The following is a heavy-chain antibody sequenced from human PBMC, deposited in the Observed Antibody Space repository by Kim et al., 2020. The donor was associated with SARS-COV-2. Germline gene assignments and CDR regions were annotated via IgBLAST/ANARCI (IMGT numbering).Heavy chain of an antibody. CDR3: ARRRPYYYDSSGYYAY. CDR2: INPNSGGT. CDR1: GYTFTGYY. J-gene: IGHJ4*02. D-gene: IGHD3-22*01. Sequence: ASVKVSCKASGYTFTGYYMHWVRQAPGQGLEWMGWINPNSGGTNYAQKFQGRVTMTRDTSISTAYMELSRLRSDDTAVYYCARRRPYYYDSSGYYAYWGQGTPVTVSS. V-gene: IGHV1-2*02.